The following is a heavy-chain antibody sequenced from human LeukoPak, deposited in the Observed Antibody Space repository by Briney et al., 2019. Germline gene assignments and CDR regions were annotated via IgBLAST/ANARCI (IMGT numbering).Heavy chain of an antibody. CDR1: GFTFSDYY. D-gene: IGHD1-26*01. J-gene: IGHJ4*02. Sequence: GGSLRLSCAASGFTFSDYYMSWIRQAPGKGLEWVSYISSSSSYTNYADSVKGRFTISRDNARNSLYLQMNSLRAEDTAVYYCARDGGTYHFDYWGQGTRVTVSS. CDR3: ARDGGTYHFDY. CDR2: ISSSSSYT. V-gene: IGHV3-11*06.